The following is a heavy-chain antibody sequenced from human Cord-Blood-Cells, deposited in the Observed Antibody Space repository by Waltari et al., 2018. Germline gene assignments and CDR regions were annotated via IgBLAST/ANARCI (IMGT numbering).Heavy chain of an antibody. D-gene: IGHD1-26*01. CDR1: GYSISSGYY. CDR2: IYQSGST. J-gene: IGHJ3*02. CDR3: ARGTEVGAISGDAFDI. V-gene: IGHV4-38-2*02. Sequence: QVQLQESGPGLVKPSETLSLTCTVSGYSISSGYYWGWIRQPPGKGLEWIGSIYQSGSTYSNPSLKSRVTISVDTSKNQFSLKLSSVTAADTAVYYCARGTEVGAISGDAFDIWGQGTMVTVSS.